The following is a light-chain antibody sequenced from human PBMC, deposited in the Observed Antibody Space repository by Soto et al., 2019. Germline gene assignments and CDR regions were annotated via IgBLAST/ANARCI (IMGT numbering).Light chain of an antibody. J-gene: IGLJ1*01. CDR3: CSYAGSYPFV. Sequence: QPGLTQPRSVSGSPGQSVTISCTGTSSDVGGYTYVSSYQQHPRKAPNLMIYDVSERPSGVPDRFSGSKSANMASLTISGLQAEDEADYYCCSYAGSYPFVFGTGTKVTVL. CDR1: SSDVGGYTY. CDR2: DVS. V-gene: IGLV2-11*01.